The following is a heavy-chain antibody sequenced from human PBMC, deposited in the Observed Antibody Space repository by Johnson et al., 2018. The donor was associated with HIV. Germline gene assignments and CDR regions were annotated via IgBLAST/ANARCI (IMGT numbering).Heavy chain of an antibody. CDR1: GFTFSSYD. Sequence: VQLVESGGGLVQPGGSLRLSCAASGFTFSSYDMHWVRQATGKGLEWVSAIGTAGDTYYPGSVKGRFTISRENAKNTLYLQMNSLRAEDTAVYYCAKPLEMATISDAFDIWGQGTKVTVSS. J-gene: IGHJ3*02. V-gene: IGHV3-13*01. D-gene: IGHD5-24*01. CDR2: IGTAGDT. CDR3: AKPLEMATISDAFDI.